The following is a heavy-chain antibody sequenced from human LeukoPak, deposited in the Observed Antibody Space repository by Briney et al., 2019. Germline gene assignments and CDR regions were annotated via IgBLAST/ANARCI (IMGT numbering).Heavy chain of an antibody. CDR2: ISSSSSYI. J-gene: IGHJ5*02. CDR1: GFTFSSYS. D-gene: IGHD3-9*01. CDR3: AKEGSYYDILTGSQIPFDP. Sequence: GGSLRLSCAASGFTFSSYSMNWVRQAPGKGLEWVSSISSSSSYIYYADSVKGRFTTSRDNAKNSLYLQMNSLRAEDTAVYYCAKEGSYYDILTGSQIPFDPWGQGTLVTVSS. V-gene: IGHV3-21*04.